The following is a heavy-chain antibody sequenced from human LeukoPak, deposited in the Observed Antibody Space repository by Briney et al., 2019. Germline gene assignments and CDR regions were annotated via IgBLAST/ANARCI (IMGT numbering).Heavy chain of an antibody. CDR1: GVTFSDYA. Sequence: ASVKVSCKTSGVTFSDYAISWVRQAPGQGLEWMGWISAYNGNTNYAQKLQGRVTMTTDTSTSTAYMELRSLRSDDTAVYYCARDAVLRFLEWLSDPLYYYGMDVWGQGTTVTVSS. CDR2: ISAYNGNT. J-gene: IGHJ6*02. V-gene: IGHV1-18*01. CDR3: ARDAVLRFLEWLSDPLYYYGMDV. D-gene: IGHD3-3*01.